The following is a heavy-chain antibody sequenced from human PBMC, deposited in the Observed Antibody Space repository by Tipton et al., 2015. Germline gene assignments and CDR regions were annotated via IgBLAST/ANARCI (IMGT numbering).Heavy chain of an antibody. CDR3: ARDAWAGDTRGFYYIY. V-gene: IGHV4-61*01. CDR1: GGSVSSGSAYH. D-gene: IGHD3-22*01. J-gene: IGHJ4*02. CDR2: IYNSGST. Sequence: PGLVKPSETLSLTCTVSGGSVSSGSAYHWSWIRQPPGKGLEWIGYIYNSGSTNYNPSLKSRVSISVDTSKNQFSLRLNSVTAADTAVYYCARDAWAGDTRGFYYIYWGRGTLVSVSS.